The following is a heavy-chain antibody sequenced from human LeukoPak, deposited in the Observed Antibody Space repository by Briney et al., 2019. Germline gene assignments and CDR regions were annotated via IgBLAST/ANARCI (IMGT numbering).Heavy chain of an antibody. V-gene: IGHV3-30*03. CDR3: ARGQHRVAYSDDAFDI. D-gene: IGHD2-15*01. J-gene: IGHJ3*02. CDR1: GFTFSAYG. CDR2: ISYAGRNK. Sequence: GGSLRLSCAASGFTFSAYGMSWVRQAPGKGLEWVAVISYAGRNKYYADSVKGRFTISRDNSKNTLYLQMNTLRAEDTAVYYCARGQHRVAYSDDAFDIWGQGTMVTVSS.